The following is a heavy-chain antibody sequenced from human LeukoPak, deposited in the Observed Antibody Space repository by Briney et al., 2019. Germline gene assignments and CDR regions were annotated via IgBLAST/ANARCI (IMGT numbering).Heavy chain of an antibody. CDR1: GGPISSYY. CDR3: ASGQQWLAYFDY. CDR2: IYYSGST. Sequence: PSETLSLTCTVSGGPISSYYWSWIRQPPGKGLEWIGYIYYSGSTNYNPSLKSRVTISVDTSKNQFSLKLSSVTAADTAVYYCASGQQWLAYFDYWGQGTLVTVSS. V-gene: IGHV4-59*01. J-gene: IGHJ4*02. D-gene: IGHD6-19*01.